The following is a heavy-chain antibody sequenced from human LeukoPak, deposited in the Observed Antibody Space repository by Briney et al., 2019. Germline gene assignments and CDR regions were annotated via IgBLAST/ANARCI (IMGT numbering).Heavy chain of an antibody. CDR2: IYYTGSA. V-gene: IGHV4-31*03. Sequence: SETLSLTCSVSGGSIRSGGHYWNWVRQHPGKAPEWLGYIYYTGSAYYNPSLKSRVTMSVDTSLNQFSLKLSSVTAADTAVYYCARAFPQTYCSSTSCSSYFDYWGQGTLVTVSS. CDR3: ARAFPQTYCSSTSCSSYFDY. CDR1: GGSIRSGGHY. D-gene: IGHD2-2*01. J-gene: IGHJ4*02.